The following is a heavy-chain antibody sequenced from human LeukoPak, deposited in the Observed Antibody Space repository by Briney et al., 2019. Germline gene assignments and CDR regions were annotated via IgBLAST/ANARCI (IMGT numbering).Heavy chain of an antibody. CDR3: AREGCSSTSCYRGDNWFDP. D-gene: IGHD2-2*02. J-gene: IGHJ5*02. V-gene: IGHV1-46*01. Sequence: ASVKVSCKASGYTFTSYGISWVRQAPGQGLEWMGIINPSGSSTSYAQKFQGRVTMTRDTSTSTVYMELSSLRSEDTAVYYCAREGCSSTSCYRGDNWFDPWGQGTLVTVSS. CDR1: GYTFTSYG. CDR2: INPSGSST.